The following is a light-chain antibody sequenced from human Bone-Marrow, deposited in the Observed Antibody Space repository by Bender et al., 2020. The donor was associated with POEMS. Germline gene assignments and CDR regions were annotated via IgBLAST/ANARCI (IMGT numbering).Light chain of an antibody. V-gene: IGLV7-43*01. CDR2: TTT. J-gene: IGLJ3*02. CDR1: TGPVTTDSY. Sequence: QTVVTQEPSLTVSPGGTVTLTCASSTGPVTTDSYPNWLQHIPGQPPRSLIHTTTYSHSWTPARFSGSLVGGKAALTVSTVQAGDEADYYCLLFLDGVWVFGGGTRLTVL. CDR3: LLFLDGVWV.